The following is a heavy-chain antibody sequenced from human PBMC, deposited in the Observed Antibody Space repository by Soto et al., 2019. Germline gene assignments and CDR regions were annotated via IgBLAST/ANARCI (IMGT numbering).Heavy chain of an antibody. D-gene: IGHD3-22*01. CDR1: GGSISNYY. CDR3: ASNAAQWLPWFDP. CDR2: IYSSGST. V-gene: IGHV4-59*01. J-gene: IGHJ5*02. Sequence: QVQLQESGPGLVKPSEILSLTCTVSGGSISNYYWSWIRQPPGKGLEWLGQIYSSGSTNYHPSLKSRVTVSVETSMNQFSLKVTSVTAAGTAVYYCASNAAQWLPWFDPWCQGALVTVSS.